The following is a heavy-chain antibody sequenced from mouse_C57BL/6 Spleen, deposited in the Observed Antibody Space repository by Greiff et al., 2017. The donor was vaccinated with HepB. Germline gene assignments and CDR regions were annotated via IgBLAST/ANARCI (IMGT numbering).Heavy chain of an antibody. Sequence: VQLQQSGPELVKPGASVKISCKASGYAFSSSWMNWVKQRPGKGLEWIGRIYPGDGDTNYNGKFKGKATLTADKSSSTAYMQLSSLTSEDSAVYFCARCPPFITTLKYFDVWGTGTTVTVSS. CDR1: GYAFSSSW. V-gene: IGHV1-82*01. J-gene: IGHJ1*03. D-gene: IGHD1-1*01. CDR3: ARCPPFITTLKYFDV. CDR2: IYPGDGDT.